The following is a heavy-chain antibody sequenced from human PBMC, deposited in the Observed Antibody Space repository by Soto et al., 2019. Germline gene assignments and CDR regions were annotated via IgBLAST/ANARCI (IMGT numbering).Heavy chain of an antibody. Sequence: ASVKVSCKVSGYTFTGYYMHWVRQAPGRGLEWMGWINPNSGGTNYAQKFQGWVTMTRDTSISTAYMELSRLRSDDTAVYYCARKSYDPYYGMDVWGQGTTVTVSS. CDR3: ARKSYDPYYGMDV. D-gene: IGHD3-10*01. V-gene: IGHV1-2*04. CDR2: INPNSGGT. CDR1: GYTFTGYY. J-gene: IGHJ6*02.